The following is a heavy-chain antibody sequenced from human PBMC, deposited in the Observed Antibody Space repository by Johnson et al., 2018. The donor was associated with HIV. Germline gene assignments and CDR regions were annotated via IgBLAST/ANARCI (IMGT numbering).Heavy chain of an antibody. J-gene: IGHJ3*02. D-gene: IGHD3-3*01. CDR2: IYSGGST. CDR1: GFTFSDYY. CDR3: ARDRVPDAFDI. V-gene: IGHV3-66*01. Sequence: VQLVESGGGLVKPGGSLRLSCAASGFTFSDYYMSWIHQAPGKGLEWVSVIYSGGSTYYADSVKGRFTISRDNSKNTLYLQMNSLRAEDTAVYYCARDRVPDAFDIWGQGTMVTVSS.